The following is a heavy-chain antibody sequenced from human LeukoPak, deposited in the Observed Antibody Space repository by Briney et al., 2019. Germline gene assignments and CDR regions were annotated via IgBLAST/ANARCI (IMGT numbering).Heavy chain of an antibody. Sequence: SETLSLTCAVDGGSFSGYYWSWIRQPPGKGLEWIGEINHSGSTNSNPSLKSRVTISVDTSKNQFSLRLSSLTAADTAVYYCARLLLWFGESWYFDLWGRGTLLTVSS. CDR2: INHSGST. D-gene: IGHD3-10*01. CDR3: ARLLLWFGESWYFDL. CDR1: GGSFSGYY. V-gene: IGHV4-34*01. J-gene: IGHJ2*01.